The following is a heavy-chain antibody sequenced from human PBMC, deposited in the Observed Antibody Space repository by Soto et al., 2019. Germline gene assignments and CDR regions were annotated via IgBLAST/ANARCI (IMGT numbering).Heavy chain of an antibody. D-gene: IGHD3-9*01. CDR1: GGSISSYY. CDR3: ASLPYDILTGYSRRYFYYMDV. CDR2: IYYSGST. J-gene: IGHJ6*03. V-gene: IGHV4-59*08. Sequence: SETLSLTCTVSGGSISSYYWSWIRQPPGKGLEWIGYIYYSGSTNYNPSLKSRVTISVDTSKNQFSLKLSSVTAADTAVYYCASLPYDILTGYSRRYFYYMDVWGKGTTVTVS.